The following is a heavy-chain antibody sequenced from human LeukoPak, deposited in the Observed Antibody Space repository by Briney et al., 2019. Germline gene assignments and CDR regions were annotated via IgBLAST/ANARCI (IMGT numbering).Heavy chain of an antibody. CDR1: GFTFSSYA. D-gene: IGHD6-6*01. CDR2: IWYDGSNK. CDR3: AKDILAARRLYYGMDV. Sequence: PGGSLRLSCAASGFTFSSYAMSWVRQAPGKGLEWVAVIWYDGSNKYYADSVKGRFTISRDNSKNTLYLQMNSLRAEDTAVYYCAKDILAARRLYYGMDVWGQGTTVTVSS. J-gene: IGHJ6*02. V-gene: IGHV3-30*02.